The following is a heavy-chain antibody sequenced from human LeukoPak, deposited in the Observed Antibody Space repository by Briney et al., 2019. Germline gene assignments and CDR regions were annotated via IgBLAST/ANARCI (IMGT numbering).Heavy chain of an antibody. V-gene: IGHV3-30*18. CDR2: ISYDGGTK. CDR1: GFTFSSYG. Sequence: GGSLRLSCAASGFTFSSYGMHWVRQAPGKGLEWVAVISYDGGTKYYADSVKGRLTISRDNSKNTLYLQMNSLRAEDTAVYYCANCLSGYWGQGTLVTVSS. CDR3: ANCLSGY. D-gene: IGHD3-3*02. J-gene: IGHJ4*02.